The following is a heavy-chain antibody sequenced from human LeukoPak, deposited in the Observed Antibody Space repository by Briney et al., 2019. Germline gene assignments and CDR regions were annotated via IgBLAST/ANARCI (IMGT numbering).Heavy chain of an antibody. CDR2: IGGSNT. D-gene: IGHD3-10*01. CDR1: GFPFTIYA. V-gene: IGHV3-23*01. CDR3: AKYRGFGDSYDS. J-gene: IGHJ4*02. Sequence: GGSLRLSCAASGFPFTIYAMSWVRQAPGKGLEWVSSIGGSNTYCADFVKGRFTISRDTSKNTMFLQMNSLRAEDTAIYYCAKYRGFGDSYDSWGQGTLVTVSS.